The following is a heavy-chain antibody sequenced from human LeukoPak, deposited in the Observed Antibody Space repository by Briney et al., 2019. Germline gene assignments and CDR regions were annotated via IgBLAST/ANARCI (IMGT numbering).Heavy chain of an antibody. J-gene: IGHJ5*02. CDR2: IVVGSGNT. CDR1: GFTFTSSA. V-gene: IGHV1-58*02. Sequence: ASVKVSCKASGFTFTSSAMQWVRQARGQRLEWIGWIVVGSGNTNYAQKFQGRVTITRDMSTSTAYMELSSLRSEDTAVYYCAATLTTVTSQSGRFDPWGQGTLVTVSS. CDR3: AATLTTVTSQSGRFDP. D-gene: IGHD4-17*01.